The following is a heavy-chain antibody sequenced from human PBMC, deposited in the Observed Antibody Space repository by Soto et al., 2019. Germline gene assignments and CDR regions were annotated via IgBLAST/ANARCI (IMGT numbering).Heavy chain of an antibody. V-gene: IGHV4-34*01. Sequence: QVQLQQWGAGLLKPSETLSLTCAVYGGSFSGYYWTWIRQPPGTGLEWIGEINHNGSTNYNPSLKSRVTISVDTSKYQCPLKLTSVTAADKAVYYCARDKITGLFDYWGQGTLVTVSS. CDR1: GGSFSGYY. D-gene: IGHD2-8*02. J-gene: IGHJ4*02. CDR3: ARDKITGLFDY. CDR2: INHNGST.